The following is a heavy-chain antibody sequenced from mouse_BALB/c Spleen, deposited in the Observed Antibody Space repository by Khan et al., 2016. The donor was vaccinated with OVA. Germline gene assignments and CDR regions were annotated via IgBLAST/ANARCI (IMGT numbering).Heavy chain of an antibody. D-gene: IGHD1-2*01. CDR1: GFTFSDYG. CDR3: ARGGGTAPFAY. V-gene: IGHV5-15*02. J-gene: IGHJ3*01. CDR2: ISDLTYTL. Sequence: EVELVESGGGLVQPGGSRKLSCAASGFTFSDYGMAWVRQAPGKGLEWVAFISDLTYTLSYADTVTVRFTLSRENAKNTLYLEMSRLRSGDTAMYYCARGGGTAPFAYWGQGTLVTVSA.